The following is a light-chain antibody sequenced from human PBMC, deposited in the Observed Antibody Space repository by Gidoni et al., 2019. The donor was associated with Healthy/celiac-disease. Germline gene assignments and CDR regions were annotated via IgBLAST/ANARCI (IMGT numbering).Light chain of an antibody. J-gene: IGKJ4*01. CDR1: QSVSSN. CDR3: QQYNNWPPLT. CDR2: GAS. V-gene: IGKV3-15*01. Sequence: EKVKTQAPATLSVSPGERATLSCRASQSVSSNLAWYQQKPGQAPRLLIYGASTRATGIPARFSGSGSGTEFTLTISSLQSEDCAVYYCQQYNNWPPLTFGGGTKVEIK.